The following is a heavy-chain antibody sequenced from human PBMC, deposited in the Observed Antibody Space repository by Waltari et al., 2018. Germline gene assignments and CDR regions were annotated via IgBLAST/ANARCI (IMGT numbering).Heavy chain of an antibody. CDR1: GGSISLNY. CDR3: ARDLWVAGAYYFDY. CDR2: IYYSGST. V-gene: IGHV4-59*12. J-gene: IGHJ4*02. D-gene: IGHD6-19*01. Sequence: QVQLQESGPGLVKPSETLSLTCTVSGGSISLNYWSWIRQPPGKGLEWIGFIYYSGSTNYNPSLKSRVTISVDTSKNQFSLKLSSVTAADTAVYYCARDLWVAGAYYFDYWGQGTLVTVSS.